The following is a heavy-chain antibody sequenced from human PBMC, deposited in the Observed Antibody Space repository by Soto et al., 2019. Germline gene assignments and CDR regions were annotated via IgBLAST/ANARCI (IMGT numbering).Heavy chain of an antibody. D-gene: IGHD3-22*01. Sequence: QVQLQESGPGLVKPSQTLSLTCTVSGGSISSGGYYWSWIRQHPGKGLEWIGYIYYSGSTYYNPSLKSRVTISVDTSKNQFSLKLSSVTAADTAVYYCARGQDYYDSSGYYYAGRYFDYWGQGTLVTVSS. CDR3: ARGQDYYDSSGYYYAGRYFDY. CDR2: IYYSGST. J-gene: IGHJ4*02. V-gene: IGHV4-31*03. CDR1: GGSISSGGYY.